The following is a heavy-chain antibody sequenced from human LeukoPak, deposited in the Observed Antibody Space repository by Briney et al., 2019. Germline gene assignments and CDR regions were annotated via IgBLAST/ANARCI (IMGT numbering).Heavy chain of an antibody. D-gene: IGHD6-19*01. CDR1: GFTFSSYG. Sequence: PGGSLRLSCAASGFTFSSYGMHWVRQAPGKGLEWVADRWYDVSNKYYADSVKSRFTISRDNSNNTLYLQMNSLRAKDTAVYYCARMEYSSGWGIDYWGQGTLVTVSS. CDR2: RWYDVSNK. CDR3: ARMEYSSGWGIDY. V-gene: IGHV3-33*01. J-gene: IGHJ4*02.